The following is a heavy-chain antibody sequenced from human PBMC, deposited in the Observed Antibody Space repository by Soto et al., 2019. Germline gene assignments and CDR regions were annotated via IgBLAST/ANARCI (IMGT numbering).Heavy chain of an antibody. CDR3: AGAPHLLLWFGDPRHYGMDV. V-gene: IGHV3-33*01. J-gene: IGHJ6*02. CDR2: IWYDGSNK. CDR1: GFTFSSYG. Sequence: GGSLRLSCAASGFTFSSYGMHWVRQAPGKGLEWVAVIWYDGSNKYYADSVKGRFTISRDNSKNTLYLQMNSLRAEDTAVYYCAGAPHLLLWFGDPRHYGMDVWGQGTTVTVSS. D-gene: IGHD3-10*01.